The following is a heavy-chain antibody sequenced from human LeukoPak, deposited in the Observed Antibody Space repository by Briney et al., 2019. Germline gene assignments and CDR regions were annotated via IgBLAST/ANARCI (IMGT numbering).Heavy chain of an antibody. J-gene: IGHJ6*03. Sequence: GGSLTLSCAASGFTFSSYWMMWVRQAPARGLEGVAGIKQDGGEKNYEDSVKGRFTISRDNAKNSLYLQLNGLTAGDPAVYYRASAPAYYGSESSPFHYMAGGGKGST. D-gene: IGHD3-10*01. V-gene: IGHV3-7*03. CDR1: GFTFSSYW. CDR3: ASAPAYYGSESSPFHYMAG. CDR2: IKQDGGEK.